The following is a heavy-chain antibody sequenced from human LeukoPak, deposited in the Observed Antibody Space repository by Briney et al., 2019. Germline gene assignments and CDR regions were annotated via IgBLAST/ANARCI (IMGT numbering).Heavy chain of an antibody. J-gene: IGHJ4*02. CDR3: ARQMNTVTADY. V-gene: IGHV4-39*01. Sequence: PSETLSLTCTVSGGSISSSSYYWGWIRQPPGKGLEWIGSIFYSGDTYYNASLKSRVTISVDTSKKHFSLKLTSVTSADTAVYYCARQMNTVTADYWGQGTLVTVSS. CDR1: GGSISSSSYY. D-gene: IGHD4-17*01. CDR2: IFYSGDT.